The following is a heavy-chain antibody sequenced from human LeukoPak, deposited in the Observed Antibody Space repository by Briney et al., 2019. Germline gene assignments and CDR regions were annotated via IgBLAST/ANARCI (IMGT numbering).Heavy chain of an antibody. CDR1: GVTLSTYA. D-gene: IGHD3-22*01. CDR3: AKGSYYDSSGSSYFDY. J-gene: IGHJ4*02. CDR2: ISGSGDNT. V-gene: IGHV3-23*01. Sequence: GGSLRLSCAASGVTLSTYAMSWVRQAPGKGLEWVSGISGSGDNTYYADSVKGRFTISRDNSKNTLYVQVNSLGTEDTAAYYCAKGSYYDSSGSSYFDYWGQGTLVTVSS.